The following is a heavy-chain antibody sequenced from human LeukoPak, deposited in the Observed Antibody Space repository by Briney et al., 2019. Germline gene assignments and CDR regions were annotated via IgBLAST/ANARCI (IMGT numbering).Heavy chain of an antibody. V-gene: IGHV1-2*02. CDR1: GYTFTGYY. D-gene: IGHD2-2*01. CDR3: ARLVVVPGRAFDI. J-gene: IGHJ3*02. Sequence: ASVKVSCKASGYTFTGYYMHWVRQASGQGLEWMGWINPNSGGTNYAQKFQGRVTMTRDTSISTAYMELSRLRSDDTAVYYCARLVVVPGRAFDIWGQGTMVTVSS. CDR2: INPNSGGT.